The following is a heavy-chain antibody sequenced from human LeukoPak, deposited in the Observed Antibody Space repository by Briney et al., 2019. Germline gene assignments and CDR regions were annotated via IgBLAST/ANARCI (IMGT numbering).Heavy chain of an antibody. CDR2: IYTSGST. D-gene: IGHD3-10*01. CDR3: ARGVSTVMVRGGFYYYYYMDV. CDR1: GGSISSGSYY. Sequence: SETLSLTCTVSGGSISSGSYYWSWIRQPAGKGLEWIGRIYTSGSTNYNPSLKSRVTISVDTSKNQFSLKLSSVTAADTAVYYCARGVSTVMVRGGFYYYYYMDVWGKGTTVTISS. J-gene: IGHJ6*03. V-gene: IGHV4-61*02.